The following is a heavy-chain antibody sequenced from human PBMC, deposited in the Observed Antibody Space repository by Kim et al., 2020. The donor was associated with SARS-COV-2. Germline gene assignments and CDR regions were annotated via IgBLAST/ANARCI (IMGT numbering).Heavy chain of an antibody. V-gene: IGHV3-66*01. CDR1: GFTVSNTY. CDR2: MYGGGST. D-gene: IGHD4-17*01. J-gene: IGHJ4*01. CDR3: AREPSTYFYD. Sequence: GGSLSLSCAVSGFTVSNTYMNWVRQAPGTGMGWVSIMYGGGSTNYADYAKRRVIITIDEYKNKEQFQLKSRRAEDAAVALCAREPSTYFYDRGNGTFVT.